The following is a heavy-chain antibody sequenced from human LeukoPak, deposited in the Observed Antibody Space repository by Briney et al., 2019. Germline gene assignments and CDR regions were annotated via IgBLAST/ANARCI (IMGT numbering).Heavy chain of an antibody. CDR2: IYYSGST. J-gene: IGHJ5*02. V-gene: IGHV4-59*08. D-gene: IGHD2-15*01. CDR3: ARHGGRYCSGGSCFGDWYDP. CDR1: GGSISSYY. Sequence: SETLSLTCTVSGGSISSYYWSWIRQPPGKGLEWIGYIYYSGSTNYNPSLKSRVTISVDTSKNQFSLKLSSVTAADTAVYYCARHGGRYCSGGSCFGDWYDPWGQGTLVTVSS.